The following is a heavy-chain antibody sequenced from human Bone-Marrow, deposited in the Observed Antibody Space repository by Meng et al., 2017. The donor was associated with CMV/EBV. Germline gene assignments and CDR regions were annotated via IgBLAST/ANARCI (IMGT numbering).Heavy chain of an antibody. CDR2: SSGSGGST. CDR3: AKAPWIAVAGTGWFDP. Sequence: SGFTFSSYAMSWVRQAPGKGLEWVSASSGSGGSTYYADSVKGRFTISRDNSKNTLYLQMNSLRAEDTAVYYCAKAPWIAVAGTGWFDPWGQGTLVTVSS. V-gene: IGHV3-23*01. D-gene: IGHD6-19*01. J-gene: IGHJ5*02. CDR1: GFTFSSYA.